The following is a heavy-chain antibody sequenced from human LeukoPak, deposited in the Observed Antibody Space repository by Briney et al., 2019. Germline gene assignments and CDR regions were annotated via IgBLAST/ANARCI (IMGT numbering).Heavy chain of an antibody. Sequence: SVKVSCKASGGTFSSYAISWVRQAPGQGLEWMGGIIPIFGTANYAQKFQGRVTITTDESTSTAYMELSSLRSEDTAVYYCAKERIAVAGTANWFDPWGQGTLVTVSS. CDR2: IIPIFGTA. J-gene: IGHJ5*02. V-gene: IGHV1-69*05. CDR3: AKERIAVAGTANWFDP. CDR1: GGTFSSYA. D-gene: IGHD6-19*01.